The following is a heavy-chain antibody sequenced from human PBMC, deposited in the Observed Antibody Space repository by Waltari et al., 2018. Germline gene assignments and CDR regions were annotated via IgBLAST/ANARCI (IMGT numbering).Heavy chain of an antibody. J-gene: IGHJ4*02. CDR2: IIPIFVTS. Sequence: QVQLVQSGDEAKKPGSSEKVCCKASGGTFSSYAISWVRQAPGQGIEWMGGIIPIFVTSNYPPNFPGTFTLTSVDSTSPSYMELRSLRSEDTAVYYCARTYYDFWSGPHPSCYFDYWGQGTLVTVSS. D-gene: IGHD3-3*01. CDR3: ARTYYDFWSGPHPSCYFDY. CDR1: GGTFSSYA. V-gene: IGHV1-69*01.